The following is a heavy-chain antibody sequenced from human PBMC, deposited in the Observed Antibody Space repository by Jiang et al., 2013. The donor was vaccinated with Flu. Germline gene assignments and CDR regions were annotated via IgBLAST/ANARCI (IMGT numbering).Heavy chain of an antibody. CDR2: IHHSGSS. D-gene: IGHD3-10*01. CDR1: DGSFSHYY. J-gene: IGHJ4*02. Sequence: LLKPSETLSLTCALFDGSFSHYYWTWLRQPPGKGLEWIGEIHHSGSSNYNPSLKSRVLISLDTSKNQFSLNLNSVTAADTAVYYCARGTHHYGSGTSFNLAAGPTLDSWGQGTLVTVSS. CDR3: ARGTHHYGSGTSFNLAAGPTLDS. V-gene: IGHV4-34*01.